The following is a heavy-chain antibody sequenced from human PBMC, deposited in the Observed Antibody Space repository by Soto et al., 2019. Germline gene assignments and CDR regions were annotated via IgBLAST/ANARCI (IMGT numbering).Heavy chain of an antibody. CDR1: GGSFSGYY. CDR2: INHSGST. Sequence: SETLSLTCAVYGGSFSGYYWTWIRQPPGTGLEWIGEINHSGSTNYNPSLKSRVTISVDTSKNQFSLKLTSVTASDTAVYYCARDKITGLFDYWGQGTLVTVS. J-gene: IGHJ4*02. D-gene: IGHD2-8*02. V-gene: IGHV4-34*01. CDR3: ARDKITGLFDY.